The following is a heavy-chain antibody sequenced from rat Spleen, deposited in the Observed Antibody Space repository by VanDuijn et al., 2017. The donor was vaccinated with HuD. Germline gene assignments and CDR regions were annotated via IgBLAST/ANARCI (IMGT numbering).Heavy chain of an antibody. J-gene: IGHJ2*01. D-gene: IGHD1-9*01. CDR2: ISYEGSST. V-gene: IGHV5-22*01. CDR3: ARHDYGYNSLYDY. CDR1: GFTFSDYY. Sequence: EVQLVESGGGLVQPGRSLKLSCAASGFTFSDYYMAWVRQAPKKGLEWVASISYEGSSTYYGDSVKGRFTISRDNAKSTLYLQMNSLRSEDTATYYCARHDYGYNSLYDYWGQGVMVTVSS.